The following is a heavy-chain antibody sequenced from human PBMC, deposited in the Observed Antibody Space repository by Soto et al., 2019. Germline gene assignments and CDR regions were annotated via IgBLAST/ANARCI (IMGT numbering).Heavy chain of an antibody. V-gene: IGHV1-18*01. Sequence: AASVKFSCKASGYTFTWYGISWVRQAPGQGLECMGCISAYNGNTNYAQKLQGRVTMTTXPXXSXXXMXLXXLRXAXTAVYCCARDTFNRLKPQSLARPPYYHYYGMDVWG. D-gene: IGHD6-19*01. J-gene: IGHJ6*02. CDR3: ARDTFNRLKPQSLARPPYYHYYGMDV. CDR1: GYTFTWYG. CDR2: ISAYNGNT.